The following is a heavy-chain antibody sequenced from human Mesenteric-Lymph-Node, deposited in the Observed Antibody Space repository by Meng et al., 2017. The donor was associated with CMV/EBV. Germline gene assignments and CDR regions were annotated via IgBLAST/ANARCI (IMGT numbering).Heavy chain of an antibody. CDR2: INGAASYT. CDR3: ARDMDYYDSSGLAFDY. Sequence: GGSLRLSCAASGLTFSNYAMTWVRQAPGKGLEWVSLINGAASYTYYAGSVKGRFTISRDNSKNTLYLQMNSLRAEDTAVYYCARDMDYYDSSGLAFDYWGQGTLVTVSS. V-gene: IGHV3-23*01. CDR1: GLTFSNYA. J-gene: IGHJ4*02. D-gene: IGHD3-22*01.